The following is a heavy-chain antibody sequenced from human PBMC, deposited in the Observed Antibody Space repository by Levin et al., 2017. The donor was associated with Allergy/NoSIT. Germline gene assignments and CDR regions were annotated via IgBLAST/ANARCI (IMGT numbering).Heavy chain of an antibody. CDR1: GFSFSGST. Sequence: LSLTCAASGFSFSGSTMHWVRQAPGKGLEWVGHVRTKTNSYATVYVESLKGRFTISRDDSTNTVYLQMNGLKTEDTAVYYCARFSARSDSFDYWGQGTLVTVSS. CDR3: ARFSARSDSFDY. CDR2: VRTKTNSYAT. V-gene: IGHV3-73*01. J-gene: IGHJ4*02.